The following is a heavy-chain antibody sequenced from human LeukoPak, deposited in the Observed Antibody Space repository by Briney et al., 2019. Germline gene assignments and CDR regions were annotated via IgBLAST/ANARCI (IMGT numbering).Heavy chain of an antibody. V-gene: IGHV3-23*01. CDR3: ARCTRYSSGWCNWFDP. CDR1: GFTFSNHA. D-gene: IGHD6-19*01. CDR2: IDGNGVST. Sequence: GGSLRLSCAASGFTFSNHAMNWVRQTPGKGLEWVSSIDGNGVSTYYADSVKGRFTISRDNSKDTLYLQMNSLSAEDTAVYYCARCTRYSSGWCNWFDPWGQGTVVTVSS. J-gene: IGHJ5*02.